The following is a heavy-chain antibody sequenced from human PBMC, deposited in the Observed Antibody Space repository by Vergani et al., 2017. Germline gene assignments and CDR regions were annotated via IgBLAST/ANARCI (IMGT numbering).Heavy chain of an antibody. CDR3: ARDRRQHIVVVSGLDY. Sequence: QVQLVESGGGVVQPGRSLRLSCAASGFTFSSYAMHWVGQAPGKGLEGVAVISYDGSNKYYADSEKGRFTISRDNSKNTLYLQMNSLRAEDTAVYYCARDRRQHIVVVSGLDYWGQGTLVTVSS. CDR2: ISYDGSNK. CDR1: GFTFSSYA. J-gene: IGHJ4*02. D-gene: IGHD2-21*02. V-gene: IGHV3-30*01.